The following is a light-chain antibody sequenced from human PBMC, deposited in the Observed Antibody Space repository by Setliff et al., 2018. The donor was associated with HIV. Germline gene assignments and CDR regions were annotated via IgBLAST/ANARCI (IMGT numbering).Light chain of an antibody. Sequence: SVLTQPASVSGSPGQSITISCTGTSSDVGGYNYVSWYQQHPGKAPKLMVYGVSNRPSGVSNRFSGSKSGNTASLTISGLQAEDEADYYCSSYTSSSVVFGGGTQLTVL. CDR2: GVS. CDR1: SSDVGGYNY. J-gene: IGLJ2*01. CDR3: SSYTSSSVV. V-gene: IGLV2-14*03.